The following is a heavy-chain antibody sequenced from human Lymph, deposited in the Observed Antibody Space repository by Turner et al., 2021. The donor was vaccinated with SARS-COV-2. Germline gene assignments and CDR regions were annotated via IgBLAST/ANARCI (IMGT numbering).Heavy chain of an antibody. Sequence: QVQLQASGPGLVKPSGTLSLTCAVSGGSISSSNWWSWVRQPPGKGLEWIGEIYHSGNTNYNPSLKSRVTISVDKSKNQFSLKLSSVTAADTAVYYCATKYCSGGSCSYYDYWGQGTLVTVSS. D-gene: IGHD2-15*01. V-gene: IGHV4-4*02. CDR1: GGSISSSNW. J-gene: IGHJ4*02. CDR3: ATKYCSGGSCSYYDY. CDR2: IYHSGNT.